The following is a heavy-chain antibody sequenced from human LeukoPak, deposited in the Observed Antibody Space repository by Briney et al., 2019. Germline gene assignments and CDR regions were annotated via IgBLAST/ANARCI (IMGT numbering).Heavy chain of an antibody. D-gene: IGHD6-19*01. CDR3: ARGRFSGPDDY. CDR2: IKQDGSET. J-gene: IGHJ4*02. V-gene: IGHV3-7*03. Sequence: GGSLRLSCAASGFIFNSYWMTWVRQAPGKGLEWVANIKQDGSETYYVGSVRGRFTISRDNSKNMVSLQMTSLGAEDTAVYYCARGRFSGPDDYWGQGTLVTVSS. CDR1: GFIFNSYW.